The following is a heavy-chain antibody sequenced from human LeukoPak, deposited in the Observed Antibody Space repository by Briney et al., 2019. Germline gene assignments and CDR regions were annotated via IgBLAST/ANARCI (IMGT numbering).Heavy chain of an antibody. CDR3: ARHAYYYDRSGSYEAFDI. D-gene: IGHD3-22*01. J-gene: IGHJ3*02. CDR1: GGSISSYY. V-gene: IGHV4-59*08. CDR2: MYYSGST. Sequence: SETLSLTCSVSGGSISSYYWSWIRQPPGKGLEWIGSMYYSGSTNYKPSLKSRVTISVDTSKNQFSLKLSSVTAADTAVYYCARHAYYYDRSGSYEAFDIWGQGTMVTVSS.